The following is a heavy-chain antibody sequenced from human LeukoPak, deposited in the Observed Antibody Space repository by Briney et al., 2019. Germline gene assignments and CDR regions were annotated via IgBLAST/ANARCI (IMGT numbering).Heavy chain of an antibody. CDR2: INDGGVST. Sequence: PGGSLRLSCAASGFTFTTYEMNWVRQAPGRGLEWVSTINDGGVSTFYADSVKGRFTISRDNSKKTLYLQMNSLRVEDTAIYYCASDKWGQGTLVTVSS. CDR3: ASDK. V-gene: IGHV3-23*01. CDR1: GFTFTTYE. J-gene: IGHJ4*02.